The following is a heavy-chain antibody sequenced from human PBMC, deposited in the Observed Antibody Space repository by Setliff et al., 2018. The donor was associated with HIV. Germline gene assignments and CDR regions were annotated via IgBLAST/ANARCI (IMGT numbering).Heavy chain of an antibody. J-gene: IGHJ4*02. CDR3: ARKVGGDFDY. CDR2: INHSGNT. V-gene: IGHV4-34*01. Sequence: PSETLSLTCAVSGGSFTGYYWSWIRQTPGKGLEWIAEINHSGNTNYNPSLKSRVSISVDTSKKQFSLNLRSVTAADTAIYFCARKVGGDFDYWGQGTLVTVSS. D-gene: IGHD4-17*01. CDR1: GGSFTGYY.